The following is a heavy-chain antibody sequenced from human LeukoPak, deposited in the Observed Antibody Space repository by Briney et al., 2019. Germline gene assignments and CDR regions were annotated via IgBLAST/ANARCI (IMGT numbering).Heavy chain of an antibody. CDR1: GFTFSSYA. D-gene: IGHD2-2*01. J-gene: IGHJ4*02. CDR2: ISGSGGST. V-gene: IGHV3-23*01. Sequence: GGSLRLSCAASGFTFSSYAMSWVRQAPGKGLEWVSAISGSGGSTYYADSVKGRFTISRDNSKNTLYLQMNSLRAEDAAVYYCVNGTSSVSPYQLLARQYHFDYWGQGTLVTVSS. CDR3: VNGTSSVSPYQLLARQYHFDY.